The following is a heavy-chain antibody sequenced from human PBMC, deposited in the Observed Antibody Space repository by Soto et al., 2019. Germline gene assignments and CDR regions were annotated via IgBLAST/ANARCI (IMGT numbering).Heavy chain of an antibody. CDR2: ISSSGGST. Sequence: GGSLRLSCLVSGFTFSTYTMHWVRQGPGKGLECVSGISSSGGSTDYADSVKGGFTISRDNSKNTLYLQMNSLRAEDTAVYYCAKDRRIAVSHFDFWGQGTLVTVSS. J-gene: IGHJ4*02. CDR3: AKDRRIAVSHFDF. V-gene: IGHV3-64D*06. D-gene: IGHD6-19*01. CDR1: GFTFSTYT.